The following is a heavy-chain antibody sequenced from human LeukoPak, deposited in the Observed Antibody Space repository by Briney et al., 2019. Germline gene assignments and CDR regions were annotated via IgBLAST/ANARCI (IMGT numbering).Heavy chain of an antibody. Sequence: PSETLSLTCAVYGGSFGGYYWSWIRQPPGKGLEWIGEINHSGSTNYNPSLKSRVTISVDTSKNQFSLKLSSVTAADTAVYYCARGRGVVVPAASYYYYYGMDVWGQGTTVTVSS. CDR3: ARGRGVVVPAASYYYYYGMDV. CDR2: INHSGST. V-gene: IGHV4-34*01. CDR1: GGSFGGYY. D-gene: IGHD2-2*01. J-gene: IGHJ6*02.